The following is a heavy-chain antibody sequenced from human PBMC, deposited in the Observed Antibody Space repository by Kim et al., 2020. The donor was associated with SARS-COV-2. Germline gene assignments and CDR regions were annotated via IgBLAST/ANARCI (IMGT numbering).Heavy chain of an antibody. D-gene: IGHD6-13*01. Sequence: GESLNISCRGSGYTFTSNWIAWVRQMPGKGLEWMGIIFPADSDTKYSPSFQGQVSFSADKSINTAYLQWSSLKASDTAMYYCVRNTSNWYYRGLDVWGQGTTVTVTS. CDR3: VRNTSNWYYRGLDV. V-gene: IGHV5-51*01. CDR2: IFPADSDT. CDR1: GYTFTSNW. J-gene: IGHJ6*02.